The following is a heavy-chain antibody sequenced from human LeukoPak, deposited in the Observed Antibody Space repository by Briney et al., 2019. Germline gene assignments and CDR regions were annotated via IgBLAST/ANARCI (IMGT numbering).Heavy chain of an antibody. J-gene: IGHJ6*02. CDR2: IYTSGST. CDR3: ARDGYPYYYYYGMDV. CDR1: GGSISSYY. Sequence: SETLSLTCTVSGGSISSYYWSWIRQPPGKGLEWIGRIYTSGSTNYNPSLKSRVTMSVDTSKNQFSLKLSSVTAADTAVYYCARDGYPYYYYYGMDVWGQGTTVTVSS. D-gene: IGHD5-18*01. V-gene: IGHV4-4*07.